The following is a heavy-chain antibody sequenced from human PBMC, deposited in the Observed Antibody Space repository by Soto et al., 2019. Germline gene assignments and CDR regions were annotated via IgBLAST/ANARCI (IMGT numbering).Heavy chain of an antibody. D-gene: IGHD2-2*02. J-gene: IGHJ6*02. CDR3: ARSGSIPYYYYGMDV. V-gene: IGHV1-18*01. Sequence: QVHLVQSGAEVKKPGASVKVSRKTSGYSFTSSGINWVRQAPGQGLEWMGWISGYNGDTNYLQKFQGRVTMTTDTSTSTAYMELRSLRSDDTAVYYCARSGSIPYYYYGMDVWGQGTTVTVSS. CDR2: ISGYNGDT. CDR1: GYSFTSSG.